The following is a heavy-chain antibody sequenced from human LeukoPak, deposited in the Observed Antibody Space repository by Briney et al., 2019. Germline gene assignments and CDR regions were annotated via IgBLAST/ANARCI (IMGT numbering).Heavy chain of an antibody. CDR2: INPSGGST. Sequence: ASVKVSCKASGYTFTSYYMHWVRQAPGQGLEWMGIINPSGGSTSYAQKFQGRVTMARDTSTSTVYMELSSLRPEDTAVYYCATYLTGGVWYFDLWGRGTLVTVSS. D-gene: IGHD7-27*01. V-gene: IGHV1-46*01. CDR3: ATYLTGGVWYFDL. CDR1: GYTFTSYY. J-gene: IGHJ2*01.